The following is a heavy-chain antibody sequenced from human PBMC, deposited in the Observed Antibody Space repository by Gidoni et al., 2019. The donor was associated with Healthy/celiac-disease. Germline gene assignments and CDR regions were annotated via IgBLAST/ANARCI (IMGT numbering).Heavy chain of an antibody. J-gene: IGHJ5*02. V-gene: IGHV3-30-3*01. CDR2: ISYDGSNK. Sequence: QVQLVESGGGVVQPGRSLRLSCAASGFTFSSYAMHWVRQAPGKGLEWVAVISYDGSNKYYADSVKGRFTISRDNSKNTLYLQMNSLRAEDTAVYYCARERIAARRVFDPWGQGTLVTVSS. CDR1: GFTFSSYA. CDR3: ARERIAARRVFDP. D-gene: IGHD6-6*01.